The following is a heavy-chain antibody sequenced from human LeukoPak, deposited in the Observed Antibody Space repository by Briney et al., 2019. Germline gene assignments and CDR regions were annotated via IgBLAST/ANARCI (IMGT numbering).Heavy chain of an antibody. V-gene: IGHV4-59*01. CDR3: ARYDFWGSSFDY. D-gene: IGHD7-27*01. Sequence: SETLSLTCTVSGGSISSYYWSWIRQPPGKGLEWIGYIYYSGSTNYNPPLKSRVTISVYTSKNQFSLKLSSVTAADTAVYYCARYDFWGSSFDYWGQGTLVTVSS. CDR1: GGSISSYY. CDR2: IYYSGST. J-gene: IGHJ4*02.